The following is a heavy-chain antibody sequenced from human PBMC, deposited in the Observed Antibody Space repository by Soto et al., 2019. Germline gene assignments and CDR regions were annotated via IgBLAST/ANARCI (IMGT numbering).Heavy chain of an antibody. CDR3: AGEGDDFLSGSTHPLLHLGMDV. CDR2: INTNTGNP. CDR1: GYTFTSYA. Sequence: QVQLVQSGSELKKPGASVKVSCKASGYTFTSYAMNWVRQAPGQGLEWMGWINTNTGNPTYAQGFTGRFVFSLDTPVSPGYLQICRLKGEETAVFYLAGEGDDFLSGSTHPLLHLGMDVWGQGTTVTVSS. D-gene: IGHD3-3*01. J-gene: IGHJ6*02. V-gene: IGHV7-4-1*01.